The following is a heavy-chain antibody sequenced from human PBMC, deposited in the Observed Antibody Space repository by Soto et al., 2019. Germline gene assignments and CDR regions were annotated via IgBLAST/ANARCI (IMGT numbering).Heavy chain of an antibody. CDR3: ARDSQSDEQWLVRGGFDY. J-gene: IGHJ4*02. CDR2: IIPIFGTA. CDR1: GGTFSSYA. Sequence: QVQLVQSGAEVKKPGSSVKVSCKASGGTFSSYAISWVRQAPGQGLEWMGGIIPIFGTANYAQKFQGRVTITADESTSTAYMELSSLRSEDTAVYYCARDSQSDEQWLVRGGFDYWGQGTLVTVSS. V-gene: IGHV1-69*12. D-gene: IGHD6-19*01.